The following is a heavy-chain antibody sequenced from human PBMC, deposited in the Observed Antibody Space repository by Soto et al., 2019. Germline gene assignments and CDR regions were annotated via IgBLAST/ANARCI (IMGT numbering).Heavy chain of an antibody. D-gene: IGHD6-6*01. CDR2: ISSSGSTI. J-gene: IGHJ6*02. V-gene: IGHV3-11*01. CDR1: GFTFSDYY. Sequence: QVQLVESGGGLVKPGGSLRLSCAASGFTFSDYYMSWIRQAPGKGLEWVSYISSSGSTIYYADSVKGRFTISRDNAKNTLYRQMNSLGAEDTAVYYWARDEGRYSSYRYYYGMDVWGQGATVTVSS. CDR3: ARDEGRYSSYRYYYGMDV.